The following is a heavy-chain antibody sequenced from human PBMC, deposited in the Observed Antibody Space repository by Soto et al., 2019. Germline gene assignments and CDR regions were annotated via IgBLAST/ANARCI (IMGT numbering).Heavy chain of an antibody. CDR3: AKTSYDSSGYYPNYYFDY. CDR2: ISGSGGST. J-gene: IGHJ4*02. D-gene: IGHD3-22*01. Sequence: EVQLVESGGGLVKPGGSLRLSCAASGFTFSSYAMSWVRQAPGKGLEWVSAISGSGGSTYYADSVKGRFTISRDNSKNTLYLQMNSLRAEDTAVYYCAKTSYDSSGYYPNYYFDYWGQGTLVTVSS. V-gene: IGHV3-23*04. CDR1: GFTFSSYA.